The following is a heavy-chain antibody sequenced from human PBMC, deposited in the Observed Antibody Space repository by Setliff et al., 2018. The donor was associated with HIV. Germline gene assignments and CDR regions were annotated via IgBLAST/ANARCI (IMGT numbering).Heavy chain of an antibody. J-gene: IGHJ4*02. Sequence: SETLSLTCSVSGGSVSSSSHYWGWIRQPPGKGLEWIGSIYYTGSTYFNPSLKSRLTLSIDTSKNQFSLKLSSVTAADTAVYYCARDRYAGEIDYWGQGTLVTVSS. D-gene: IGHD3-10*01. CDR2: IYYTGST. CDR3: ARDRYAGEIDY. CDR1: GGSVSSSSHY. V-gene: IGHV4-39*07.